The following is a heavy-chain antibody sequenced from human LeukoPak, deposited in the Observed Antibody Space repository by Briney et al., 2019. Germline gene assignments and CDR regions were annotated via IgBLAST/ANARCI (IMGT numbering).Heavy chain of an antibody. CDR3: AREDIVVVPDAFDI. D-gene: IGHD2-15*01. Sequence: GGSLRLSCAASGFTFSSYSMNWVRQAPGKGLEWVSSISSSSSSYIYYADSVKGRFTISRDNAKNSLYLQMNSLRAEDTAVYYCAREDIVVVPDAFDIWGQGTMVTVSS. CDR1: GFTFSSYS. CDR2: ISSSSSSYI. V-gene: IGHV3-21*01. J-gene: IGHJ3*02.